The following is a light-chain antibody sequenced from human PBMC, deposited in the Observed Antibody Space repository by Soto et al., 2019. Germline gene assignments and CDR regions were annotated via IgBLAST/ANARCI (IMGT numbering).Light chain of an antibody. J-gene: IGLJ2*01. CDR3: SSYAGSNTLV. V-gene: IGLV2-8*01. CDR1: SSDVGGYNY. CDR2: EVI. Sequence: QYALTQSPSASGSPGQSVTISCTGTSSDVGGYNYVSWYQQHPGKAPKLMIYEVIKRPSGVPDRFSGSKSGNTASLTVSGLQAEDESDYHFSSYAGSNTLVFGGGTKLTVL.